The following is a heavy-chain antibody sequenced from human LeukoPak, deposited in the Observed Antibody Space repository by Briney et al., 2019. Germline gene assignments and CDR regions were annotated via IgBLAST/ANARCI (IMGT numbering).Heavy chain of an antibody. V-gene: IGHV1-2*02. Sequence: ASVKVSCKASGYTFTDYYMHWVRQAPGHGLEWMGWIYPDSGGTNYAQKFQGRVTMTRGTSISTAYMGLSRLTSDDTAVYYCARGRSDYYLDSWGQGTLVTVSS. J-gene: IGHJ4*02. CDR2: IYPDSGGT. D-gene: IGHD3-10*01. CDR3: ARGRSDYYLDS. CDR1: GYTFTDYY.